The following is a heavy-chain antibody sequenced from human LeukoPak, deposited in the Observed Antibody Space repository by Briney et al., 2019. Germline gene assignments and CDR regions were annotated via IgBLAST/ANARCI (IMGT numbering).Heavy chain of an antibody. CDR3: AKEGAYPIITYDS. D-gene: IGHD3-10*01. CDR1: GFSFSRYW. J-gene: IGHJ5*01. CDR2: IKGDGNEE. V-gene: IGHV3-7*01. Sequence: QPGGSLRLSCAASGFSFSRYWMNWVRQAPGKGLEWVANIKGDGNEENYVDSVKGRFSISRDNARNSLYLQMDSLRAEDTAVYYCAKEGAYPIITYDSWGQGALVSVSS.